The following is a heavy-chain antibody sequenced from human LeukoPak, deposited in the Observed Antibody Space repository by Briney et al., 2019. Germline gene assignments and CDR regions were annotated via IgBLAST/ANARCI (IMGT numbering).Heavy chain of an antibody. J-gene: IGHJ4*02. D-gene: IGHD6-19*01. CDR1: GFTFGSYA. Sequence: PGGSLRLSCAASGFTFGSYAMSWVRQAPGKGLEWVSAISGSGDSTYYADSVKGRFTISRDNSKNTLYLQMNSPRAEDTAVYYCAKDLIAVAGLYYFDYWGQGTLVTVSS. CDR3: AKDLIAVAGLYYFDY. CDR2: ISGSGDST. V-gene: IGHV3-23*01.